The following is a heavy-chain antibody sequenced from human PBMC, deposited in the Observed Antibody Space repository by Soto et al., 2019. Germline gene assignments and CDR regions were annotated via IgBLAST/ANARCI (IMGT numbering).Heavy chain of an antibody. D-gene: IGHD2-15*01. CDR3: ANRRGAGGHFDH. CDR2: VSIGGST. CDR1: GFTFSSYA. Sequence: DVQLLESGGGLVQPEGSLRLSCAASGFTFSSYAMGWVRQGPGKGLEWVAVVSIGGSTHYADSVRGRFTISRDNSKNTLSLQMKSLTAEDTAVYFCANRRGAGGHFDHWGQGALVTVSS. J-gene: IGHJ4*02. V-gene: IGHV3-23*01.